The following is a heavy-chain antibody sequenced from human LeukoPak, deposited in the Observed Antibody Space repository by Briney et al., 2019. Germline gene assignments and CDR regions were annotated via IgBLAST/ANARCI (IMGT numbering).Heavy chain of an antibody. D-gene: IGHD2-21*01. CDR1: GFTFKNYV. Sequence: PGGTLRLSCVASGFTFKNYVMNWVRQAPGKRLEWLATIYGSGVSISYADSVKGRFTISRDNSNNTLYLQMNSLRAEDTAMYYCAKDLGWELPAEAYWGQGILVTVSS. CDR3: AKDLGWELPAEAY. V-gene: IGHV3-23*01. J-gene: IGHJ4*02. CDR2: IYGSGVSI.